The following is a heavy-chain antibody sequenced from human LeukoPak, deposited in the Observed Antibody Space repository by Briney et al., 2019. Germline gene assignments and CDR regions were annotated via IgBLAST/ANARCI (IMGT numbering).Heavy chain of an antibody. Sequence: SETLSLTCTVSGDSISSYYWSWIRQPAEKGLEWIGRIYTRGTTNYNPSLKSRVTMSVDTSKNQFSLNLSSVTAADTAVYYCARLRRDYGSGPNNYYYYYMDVWGKGTTVTISS. CDR3: ARLRRDYGSGPNNYYYYYMDV. CDR1: GDSISSYY. D-gene: IGHD3-10*01. V-gene: IGHV4-4*07. J-gene: IGHJ6*03. CDR2: IYTRGTT.